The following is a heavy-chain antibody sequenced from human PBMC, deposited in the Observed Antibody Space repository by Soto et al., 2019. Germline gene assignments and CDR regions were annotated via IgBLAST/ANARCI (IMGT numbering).Heavy chain of an antibody. D-gene: IGHD3-10*01. V-gene: IGHV4-31*03. J-gene: IGHJ3*02. CDR1: GGSISSGGYY. CDR3: CARDRRPYYGSGSYYDAFDI. CDR2: IYYSGST. Sequence: QVQLQESGPGLVKPSQTLSLTCTVSGGSISSGGYYWSWIRQHPGKGLEWIGYIYYSGSTYYNPSLKSRVTISVDTSKNXFXXXXXXXXXXXXAVYYCARDRRPYYGSGSYYDAFDIWGQGTMVTVSS.